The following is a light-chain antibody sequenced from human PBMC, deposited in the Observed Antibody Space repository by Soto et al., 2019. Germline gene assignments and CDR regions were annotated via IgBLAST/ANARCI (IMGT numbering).Light chain of an antibody. CDR2: GAS. CDR1: QSVSSEY. Sequence: EIVLTQSPVTLSLSPGERATLSCRASQSVSSEYLVWYQQKPGQAPRLLIYGASSRATGIPVRFSGSGSGTDFTLTISRLEPEDFAVYYCQQYGSSPITFGQGTRLEIK. V-gene: IGKV3-20*01. J-gene: IGKJ5*01. CDR3: QQYGSSPIT.